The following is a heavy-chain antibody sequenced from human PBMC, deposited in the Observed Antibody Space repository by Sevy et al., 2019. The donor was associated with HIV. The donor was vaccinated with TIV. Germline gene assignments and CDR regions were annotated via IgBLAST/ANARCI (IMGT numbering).Heavy chain of an antibody. CDR2: ISSSSSTI. V-gene: IGHV3-48*01. CDR3: ARDGGVYCSSTSCYPLDAFDI. CDR1: GFTFSSYS. D-gene: IGHD2-2*01. J-gene: IGHJ3*02. Sequence: GGSLRLSCAASGFTFSSYSMNWVRQAPGKGLEWVSYISSSSSTIYYADSVKGRFTISIDNAKNSLYLQMNSLRAEDTAVYYCARDGGVYCSSTSCYPLDAFDIWGQGTMVTVSS.